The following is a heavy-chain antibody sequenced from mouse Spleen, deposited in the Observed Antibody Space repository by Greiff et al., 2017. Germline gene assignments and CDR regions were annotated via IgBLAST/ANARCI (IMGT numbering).Heavy chain of an antibody. D-gene: IGHD1-1*01. Sequence: QVQLQQSGAELARPGASVKMSCKASGYTFTSYTMHWVKQRPGQGLEWIGYINPSSGYTKYNQKFKDKATLTADKSSSTAYMQLSSLTSEDSAVYYCARSGYYGSSIYYYAMDYWGQGTSVTVSS. CDR2: INPSSGYT. CDR1: GYTFTSYT. V-gene: IGHV1-4*01. J-gene: IGHJ4*01. CDR3: ARSGYYGSSIYYYAMDY.